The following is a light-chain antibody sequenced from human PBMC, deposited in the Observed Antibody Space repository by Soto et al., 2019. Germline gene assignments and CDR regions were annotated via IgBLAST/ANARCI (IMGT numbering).Light chain of an antibody. CDR3: SSYAGSSNV. J-gene: IGLJ1*01. CDR2: EVN. CDR1: SSDGGCDNY. V-gene: IGLV2-8*01. Sequence: QSALTRPPSASWSPAQSVAISCTGTSSDGGCDNYVSWYQQHPGKATKLMIYEVNKRPSGVPDRFSGSKSGNPASLTVSGLQAEEEADYYSSSYAGSSNVFGTGTKVTVL.